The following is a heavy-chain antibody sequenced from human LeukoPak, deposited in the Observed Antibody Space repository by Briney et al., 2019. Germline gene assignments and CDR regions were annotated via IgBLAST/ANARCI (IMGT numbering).Heavy chain of an antibody. CDR3: ARAVAGTWNDY. CDR1: GFTFSSYS. V-gene: IGHV3-21*01. J-gene: IGHJ4*02. D-gene: IGHD6-19*01. CDR2: ISSSSSHI. Sequence: GGPLRLSCAASGFTFSSYSMNWVRQAPGKGLEWVSSISSSSSHIYDADSVKGRFTISRDNAKNSLYLQMNSLRAEDTAVYYCARAVAGTWNDYWGQGTLVTVSS.